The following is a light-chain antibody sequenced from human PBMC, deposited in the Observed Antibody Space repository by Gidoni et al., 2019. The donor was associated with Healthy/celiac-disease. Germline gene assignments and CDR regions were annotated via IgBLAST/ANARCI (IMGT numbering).Light chain of an antibody. V-gene: IGKV1-33*01. CDR3: QQYVY. J-gene: IGKJ4*01. CDR1: QDISNY. CDR2: DAS. Sequence: DIQMTQSPSSLSASVGDRVTITCQASQDISNYLNWYQQKPGKAPKLLIYDASNLETGVPSRFSGSGSGTDFTFTISSLQPEDIATYYCQQYVYFXGXTKVEIK.